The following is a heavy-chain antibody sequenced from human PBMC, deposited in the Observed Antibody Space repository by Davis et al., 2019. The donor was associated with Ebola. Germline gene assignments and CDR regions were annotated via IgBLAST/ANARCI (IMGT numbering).Heavy chain of an antibody. J-gene: IGHJ4*02. CDR1: GYTFTGYY. Sequence: ASVKVSCKASGYTFTGYYMHWVRQAPGQGLEWMGWMNPNSGNTGYAQKFQGRVTMTRNTSISTAYMELSSLRSEDTAVYYCARGRGYSSNWGQGTLVTVSS. V-gene: IGHV1-8*02. D-gene: IGHD5-12*01. CDR3: ARGRGYSSN. CDR2: MNPNSGNT.